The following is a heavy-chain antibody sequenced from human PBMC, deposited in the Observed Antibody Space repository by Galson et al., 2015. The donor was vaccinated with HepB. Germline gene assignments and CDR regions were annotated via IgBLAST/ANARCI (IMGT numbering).Heavy chain of an antibody. Sequence: SLRLSCAASGFTFSSYGMHWVRQAPGKGLEWVAVIWYDGSNKYYADSVKGRFTISRDNSKNTLYLQMNSLRAEDTAVYYCARESRNDAFDIWGQGSMVTVSS. CDR2: IWYDGSNK. CDR1: GFTFSSYG. J-gene: IGHJ3*02. CDR3: ARESRNDAFDI. V-gene: IGHV3-33*08.